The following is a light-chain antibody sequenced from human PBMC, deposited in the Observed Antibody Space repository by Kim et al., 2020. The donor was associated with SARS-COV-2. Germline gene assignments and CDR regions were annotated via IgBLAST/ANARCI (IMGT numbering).Light chain of an antibody. CDR2: QDS. CDR3: QAWDSSTAVV. V-gene: IGLV3-1*01. J-gene: IGLJ2*01. CDR1: KLGDKY. Sequence: SYELTQPPSVSVSPGQTASITSSGDKLGDKYACWYQQKSGQSPVLVIYQDSKRPSGIPERFSGSNSGNTATLTISGTQAMDEADYYCQAWDSSTAVVFGG.